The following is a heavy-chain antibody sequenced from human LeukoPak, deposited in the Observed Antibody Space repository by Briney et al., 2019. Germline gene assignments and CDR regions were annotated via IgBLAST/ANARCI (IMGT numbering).Heavy chain of an antibody. CDR3: ARGIYSSGSGHYFDY. V-gene: IGHV3-21*01. CDR2: ISSSSSYI. CDR1: GFTFSSYS. J-gene: IGHJ4*02. Sequence: SGGSLRLSCAASGFTFSSYSMNWVRQAPGKGLEWVSSISSSSSYIYYADSVKGRFTISRDNAKNSLYLQMNSLRAEDTAVYYCARGIYSSGSGHYFDYWGQGTLVTVSS. D-gene: IGHD6-19*01.